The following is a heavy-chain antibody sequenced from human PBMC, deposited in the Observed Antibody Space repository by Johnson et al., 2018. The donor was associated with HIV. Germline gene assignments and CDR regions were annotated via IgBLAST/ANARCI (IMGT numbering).Heavy chain of an antibody. D-gene: IGHD1-26*01. V-gene: IGHV3-9*01. CDR2: LSWHGGST. Sequence: VQLVESGGGLVQPGRSLRLSCVTYGFSFEDYAMHWVRQAPGKGLEWVSSLSWHGGSTGYADSVKGRFTISRDNAKNSLYLQMSSLRAEDTALYYCARDRGVVGATVEACDIWGQGTIVTVSS. CDR1: GFSFEDYA. CDR3: ARDRGVVGATVEACDI. J-gene: IGHJ3*02.